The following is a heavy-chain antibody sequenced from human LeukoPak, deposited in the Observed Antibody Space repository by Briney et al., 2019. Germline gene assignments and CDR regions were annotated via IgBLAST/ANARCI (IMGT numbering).Heavy chain of an antibody. V-gene: IGHV3-48*01. CDR3: AKDSLDYYDSSGYYYYYGMDV. Sequence: GGSLRLSCAASGFTFSNYSMNWVRQAPGKGLEWVSYISSRSSNIYYADSVKGRFTISRDNSKNTLYLQMNSLRAEDTAVYYCAKDSLDYYDSSGYYYYYGMDVWGQGTTVTVSS. CDR2: ISSRSSNI. J-gene: IGHJ6*02. CDR1: GFTFSNYS. D-gene: IGHD3-22*01.